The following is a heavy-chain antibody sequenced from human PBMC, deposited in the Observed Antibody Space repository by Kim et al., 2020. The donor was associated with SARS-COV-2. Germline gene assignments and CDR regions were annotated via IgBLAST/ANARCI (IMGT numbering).Heavy chain of an antibody. J-gene: IGHJ2*01. Sequence: GGSLRLSCAASGFTFSSYVMSWVRQAPGMGLEWVSGISTSGGTTYYADSVKGRFTISRDNSKNTLYLQMNSLRAEDTAVYYCAERDGSHWYFDLWGRGTLVTVSS. V-gene: IGHV3-23*01. D-gene: IGHD6-13*01. CDR2: ISTSGGTT. CDR1: GFTFSSYV. CDR3: AERDGSHWYFDL.